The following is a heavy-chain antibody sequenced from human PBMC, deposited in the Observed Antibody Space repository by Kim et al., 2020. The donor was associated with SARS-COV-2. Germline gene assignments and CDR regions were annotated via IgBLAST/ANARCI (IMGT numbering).Heavy chain of an antibody. CDR2: ISSSSSYI. V-gene: IGHV3-21*01. CDR3: ARGGVAAAGPNPFDY. D-gene: IGHD6-13*01. CDR1: GFTFSSYS. Sequence: GGSLRLSCAASGFTFSSYSMNWVRQAPGKGLEWVSSISSSSSYIYYADSVKGRFTISRDNAKNSLYLQMNSLRAEDTAVYYCARGGVAAAGPNPFDYWGQGTLVTVSS. J-gene: IGHJ4*02.